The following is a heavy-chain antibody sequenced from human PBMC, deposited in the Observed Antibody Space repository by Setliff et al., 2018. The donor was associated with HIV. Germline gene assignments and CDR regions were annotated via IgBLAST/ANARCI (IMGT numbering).Heavy chain of an antibody. J-gene: IGHJ6*03. CDR3: ARGRNYGSPYFYYMDV. CDR1: GGSISSSSYY. CDR2: IDHTGST. Sequence: PSETLSLTCTVSGGSISSSSYYWGWVRQPPGKGLEWLGEIDHTGSTNYNLSLKSRITMSADPSKNQFSLKVRSVIAADTALYYCARGRNYGSPYFYYMDVWATGTTVTVSS. D-gene: IGHD3-10*01. V-gene: IGHV4-39*07.